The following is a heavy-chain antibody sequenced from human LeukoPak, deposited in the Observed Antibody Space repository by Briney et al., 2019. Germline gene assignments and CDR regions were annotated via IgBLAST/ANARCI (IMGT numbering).Heavy chain of an antibody. Sequence: GGSLRLSCAASGFTFSSYGMHWVRQAPGKGLEWVAVISYDGSNKYYADSVKGRFTISRDNSKNTLYLQMNSLRAEDTAVYYCAKISPIAVAGQPWGQGTLVTVSS. CDR1: GFTFSSYG. V-gene: IGHV3-30*18. CDR3: AKISPIAVAGQP. CDR2: ISYDGSNK. D-gene: IGHD6-19*01. J-gene: IGHJ4*02.